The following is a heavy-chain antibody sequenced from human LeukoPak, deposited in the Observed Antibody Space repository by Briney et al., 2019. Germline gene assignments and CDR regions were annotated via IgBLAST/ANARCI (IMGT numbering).Heavy chain of an antibody. CDR1: EFTFSSYA. D-gene: IGHD6-19*01. Sequence: PGGSLTLSCAASEFTFSSYAMRWVRPAPGKGLEWVSDISYSGGSTYYADSVKGRFTISRDNSKNTLYLQMNSLRAEDTAVYYCAKDQRSIAVAGYFDYWGQGTLVTVSS. CDR3: AKDQRSIAVAGYFDY. J-gene: IGHJ4*02. V-gene: IGHV3-23*01. CDR2: ISYSGGST.